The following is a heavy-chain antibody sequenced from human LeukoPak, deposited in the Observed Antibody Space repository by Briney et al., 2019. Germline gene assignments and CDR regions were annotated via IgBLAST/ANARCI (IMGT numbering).Heavy chain of an antibody. CDR2: INHSGSI. D-gene: IGHD3-10*01. Sequence: SETLSLTCAVYGESFSGYYWSWIRQPPGKGLEWIGEINHSGSINYNPSLKSRVTVSVDTSKNQFSLKLSSVTAADTAVYYCASSYYCGSGSYRPFYFDYWGQGTLVTVSS. CDR3: ASSYYCGSGSYRPFYFDY. J-gene: IGHJ4*02. V-gene: IGHV4-34*01. CDR1: GESFSGYY.